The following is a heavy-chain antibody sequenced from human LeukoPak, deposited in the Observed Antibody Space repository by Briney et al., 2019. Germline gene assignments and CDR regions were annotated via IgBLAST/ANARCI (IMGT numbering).Heavy chain of an antibody. CDR1: GGSISGYY. V-gene: IGHV4-4*07. D-gene: IGHD3-22*01. J-gene: IGHJ4*02. CDR2: FSGSGST. CDR3: ARDRTYHDSTGYYFDF. Sequence: SETLSLTCTVSGGSISGYYWSWVRQPAGKGLEWIARFSGSGSTNYNPSLKSRVTLSVDTSKNQFSLKLSSVTAADTAVYYCARDRTYHDSTGYYFDFWGQGTLVTVSS.